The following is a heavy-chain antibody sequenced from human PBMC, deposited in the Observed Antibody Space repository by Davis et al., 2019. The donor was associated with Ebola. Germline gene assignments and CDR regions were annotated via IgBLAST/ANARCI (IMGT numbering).Heavy chain of an antibody. J-gene: IGHJ6*02. Sequence: ASVKVSCKASGYTFTSYYLHWVRHAPGQGLEWMGIINPSGGSTTYAQKFQGRVTMTRDTSTSTVYMELSSLRSEDTAVYYCARDSVERISRVRLDVWGQGTTVTVSS. V-gene: IGHV1-46*01. D-gene: IGHD1-1*01. CDR2: INPSGGST. CDR3: ARDSVERISRVRLDV. CDR1: GYTFTSYY.